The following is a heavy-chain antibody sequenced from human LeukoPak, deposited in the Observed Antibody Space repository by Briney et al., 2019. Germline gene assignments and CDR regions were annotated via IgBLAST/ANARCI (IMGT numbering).Heavy chain of an antibody. CDR2: ISPYNDNT. Sequence: ASVKVSCKASDYTFIRYGISWVRQAPGQGLEWMAWISPYNDNTYYAQNLQGRVTVTTDTSTSTAYMELRSLRSDDTAVYYCAREWTYDSYQNVFDIWGQGTMVTVS. D-gene: IGHD3-22*01. J-gene: IGHJ3*02. CDR3: AREWTYDSYQNVFDI. CDR1: DYTFIRYG. V-gene: IGHV1-18*01.